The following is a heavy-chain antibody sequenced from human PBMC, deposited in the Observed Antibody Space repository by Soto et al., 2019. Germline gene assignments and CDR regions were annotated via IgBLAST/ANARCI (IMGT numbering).Heavy chain of an antibody. CDR2: INPNSGGT. V-gene: IGHV1-2*04. CDR3: TRSYCSGNSCYSNDAFDI. D-gene: IGHD2-15*01. CDR1: GYTFTGYY. Sequence: ASVKVSCKASGYTFTGYYMHWVRQAPGQGLEWMGWINPNSGGTNYAQKFQGWVTMTRDTSISTAYMELSRLRSDDTAVCYCTRSYCSGNSCYSNDAFDIWGQGTMVTVSS. J-gene: IGHJ3*02.